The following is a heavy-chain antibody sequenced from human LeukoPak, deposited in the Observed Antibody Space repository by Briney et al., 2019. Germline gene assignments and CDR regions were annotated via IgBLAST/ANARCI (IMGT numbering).Heavy chain of an antibody. V-gene: IGHV4-34*01. D-gene: IGHD2-2*02. CDR3: ARFWRGVSQLLYPHYFDY. CDR1: GGSFSGYY. J-gene: IGHJ4*02. Sequence: SETLSLTCAVYGGSFSGYYWSWIRQPPGKGLEWIGEINHSGSTNYNPSLKSRVTISVDTSKNQFSLKLSSVTAADTAVYYCARFWRGVSQLLYPHYFDYWGQGTLVTVSS. CDR2: INHSGST.